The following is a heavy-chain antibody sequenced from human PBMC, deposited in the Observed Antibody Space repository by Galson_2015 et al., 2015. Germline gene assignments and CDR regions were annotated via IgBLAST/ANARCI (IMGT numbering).Heavy chain of an antibody. D-gene: IGHD2-8*01. CDR2: INPNDGAT. V-gene: IGHV1-46*01. Sequence: SVKVSCKASGYSFTSYHVHWVRQAPGQGLEWKGIINPNDGATSYAQKFQGRVTMTRDTSTSTVYMELSSLRSEDTAIYYCARELMGGTNFDYWGLGTLVTVSS. J-gene: IGHJ4*02. CDR1: GYSFTSYH. CDR3: ARELMGGTNFDY.